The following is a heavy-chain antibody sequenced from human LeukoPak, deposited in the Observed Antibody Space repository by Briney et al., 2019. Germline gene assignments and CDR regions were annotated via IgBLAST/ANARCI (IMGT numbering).Heavy chain of an antibody. CDR2: IYHSGST. CDR1: GGSISSGGYS. V-gene: IGHV4-30-2*02. D-gene: IGHD3-10*01. J-gene: IGHJ5*02. Sequence: PSQTLSLTCAVSGGSISSGGYSWSWIRQPPGKGLEWIGYIYHSGSTYYNPSLKSRVTISVDRSKNQFSLKLSSVTAADTAVYYCARTYYGSGRGFDPWGQGTLVTVSS. CDR3: ARTYYGSGRGFDP.